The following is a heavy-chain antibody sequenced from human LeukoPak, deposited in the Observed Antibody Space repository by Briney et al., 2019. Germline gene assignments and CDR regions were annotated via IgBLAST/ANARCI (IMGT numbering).Heavy chain of an antibody. D-gene: IGHD5-18*01. V-gene: IGHV1-24*01. CDR3: APDRKGTAMVRNWFDP. J-gene: IGHJ5*02. CDR1: GYTLTELS. Sequence: ASVKVSCKVSGYTLTELSMHWVRQAPGKGLEWMGGFDPEDGETIYAQKFQGRVTMTEDTSTDTAYMELSSLRSEDTAVYYCAPDRKGTAMVRNWFDPWGQGTLVTVSS. CDR2: FDPEDGET.